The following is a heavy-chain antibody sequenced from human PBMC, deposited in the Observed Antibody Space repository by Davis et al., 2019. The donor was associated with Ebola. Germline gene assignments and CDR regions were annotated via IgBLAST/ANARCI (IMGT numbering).Heavy chain of an antibody. CDR1: GYTFTNYY. Sequence: AASVKVSCKASGYTFTNYYMHWVRQAPGQGLEWMGMINPNDGRTIYAQKFQGRVTATRDTSTTTVYMDLSSLRSADTALYFCTTPGGQDSGYDVFDIWGQGTMVTVSS. CDR2: INPNDGRT. CDR3: TTPGGQDSGYDVFDI. V-gene: IGHV1-46*03. J-gene: IGHJ3*02. D-gene: IGHD5-12*01.